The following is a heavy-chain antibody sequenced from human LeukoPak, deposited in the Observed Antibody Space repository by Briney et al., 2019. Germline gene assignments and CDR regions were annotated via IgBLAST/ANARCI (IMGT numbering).Heavy chain of an antibody. V-gene: IGHV3-11*06. CDR2: ISSSSSYT. Sequence: GGSLRLSCAASGFTFSDYYMSWIRQAPGKGLEWVSYISSSSSYTNYADSVKGRFTISRDNSKNTLYLQMGSLRAEDMAMYYCARPKVGATLDYWGQGTLVTVSS. CDR1: GFTFSDYY. D-gene: IGHD1-26*01. J-gene: IGHJ4*02. CDR3: ARPKVGATLDY.